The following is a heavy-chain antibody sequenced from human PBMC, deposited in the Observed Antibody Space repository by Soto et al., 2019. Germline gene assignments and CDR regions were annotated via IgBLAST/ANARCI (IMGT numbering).Heavy chain of an antibody. V-gene: IGHV4-4*07. J-gene: IGHJ4*02. CDR1: GASISDYY. CDR3: ARESRSALGTVEH. CDR2: SYASGNT. Sequence: PSETLSLTCTVSGASISDYYWRCIRQPAGKGLEGIGRSYASGNTNYNPSLKSRVTMSVDTSKNQFSLTLNSVTAADTAVYYCARESRSALGTVEHWGRGTMVTVSS. D-gene: IGHD6-13*01.